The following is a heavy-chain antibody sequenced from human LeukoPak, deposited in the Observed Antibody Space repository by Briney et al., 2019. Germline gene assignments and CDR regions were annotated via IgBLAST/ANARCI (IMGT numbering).Heavy chain of an antibody. Sequence: GGSLRLSCAASGFTFSSYSMNWVRQAPGKGLVWVSRINSDGSSTSYADSVKGRFTISRDNAKNTLYLQMNSLTAEDTAIYYCARAHIITNSWGQGTLVTVSS. V-gene: IGHV3-74*01. CDR3: ARAHIITNS. J-gene: IGHJ4*02. CDR2: INSDGSST. CDR1: GFTFSSYS. D-gene: IGHD3-10*01.